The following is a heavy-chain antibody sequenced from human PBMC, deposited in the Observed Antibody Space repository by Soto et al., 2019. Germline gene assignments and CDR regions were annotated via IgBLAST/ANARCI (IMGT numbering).Heavy chain of an antibody. CDR3: ARGGQDFWSGPFDY. CDR1: GGSISNYY. CDR2: IDTSGST. J-gene: IGHJ4*02. D-gene: IGHD3-3*01. Sequence: KPSETLSLTCTVSGGSISNYYCNWIRQPAGKGLEWIGRIDTSGSTNNNPSLKSRVTVSVDTSKQEFSLKLSSVTAADTALYYCARGGQDFWSGPFDYWGRGALVTVSS. V-gene: IGHV4-4*07.